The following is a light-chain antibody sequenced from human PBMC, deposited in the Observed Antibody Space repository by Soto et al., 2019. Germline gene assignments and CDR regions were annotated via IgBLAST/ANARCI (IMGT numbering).Light chain of an antibody. V-gene: IGKV1-5*03. Sequence: DSQMTQYPSTLSASVGDRVTITCRASQSISSWLAWYQQKPGKAPKLLISKASTLQSGVPPRFSGSGYGTEFTLTIRSLQTDDFATYYCQQYERYPMTFGGGTKVEIK. CDR2: KAS. CDR1: QSISSW. J-gene: IGKJ4*01. CDR3: QQYERYPMT.